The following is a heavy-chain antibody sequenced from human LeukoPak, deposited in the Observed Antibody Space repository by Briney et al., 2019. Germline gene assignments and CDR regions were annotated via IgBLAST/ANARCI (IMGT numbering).Heavy chain of an antibody. Sequence: SQTLSLTCTVSGGSISSGSYYWSWIRQPAGKGLEWIGRIYTSGSTNYNPSLKSRVTMSLYTSKNQFSLELSSVTAGDTAVYYCVRYWNAFDIWGQGTMVTVSS. CDR3: VRYWNAFDI. D-gene: IGHD2-21*01. CDR2: IYTSGST. J-gene: IGHJ3*02. V-gene: IGHV4-61*02. CDR1: GGSISSGSYY.